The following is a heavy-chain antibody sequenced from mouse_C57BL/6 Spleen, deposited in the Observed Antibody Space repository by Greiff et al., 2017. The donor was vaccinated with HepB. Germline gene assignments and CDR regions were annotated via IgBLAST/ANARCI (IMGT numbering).Heavy chain of an antibody. CDR1: GYTFTSYW. J-gene: IGHJ1*03. Sequence: QVQLQQPGAELVKPGASVKMSCKASGYTFTSYWITWVKQRPGQGLEWIGDIYPGSGSTNYNEKFKSKATLTVDTSSSTAYMQLSSLTSEDSAVYDCARACGRNGYFDVWGTGTTVTVSS. CDR3: ARACGRNGYFDV. V-gene: IGHV1-55*01. CDR2: IYPGSGST.